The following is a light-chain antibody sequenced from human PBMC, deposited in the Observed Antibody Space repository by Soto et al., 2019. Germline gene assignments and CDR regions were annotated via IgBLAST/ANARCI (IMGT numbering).Light chain of an antibody. CDR3: GTWDTSLPACV. V-gene: IGLV1-51*01. CDR1: ASNIGNNS. J-gene: IGLJ1*01. Sequence: QSVLTQPPSVSAAPGQRVTISCSGSASNIGNNSVSWYQQLPGAAPKLLIYDDNNRPSGIPDRFSGSKSGTSATLGITGLQTGDEADYYCGTWDTSLPACVFGLGTKLTVL. CDR2: DDN.